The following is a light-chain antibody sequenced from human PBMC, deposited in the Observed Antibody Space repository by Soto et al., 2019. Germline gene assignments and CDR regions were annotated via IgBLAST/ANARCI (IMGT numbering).Light chain of an antibody. CDR3: QQSYDSPPT. V-gene: IGKV1-39*01. CDR1: QTINNY. CDR2: GAS. J-gene: IGKJ4*01. Sequence: DIQMTQSPSTLSASVGDRVTITCRASQTINNYLNWYQQKTGKAPKCLIHGASSLQSGVSSRFSGRRSVTDYTLTISSLQPEDFATYCCQQSYDSPPTFGGGTKVEMK.